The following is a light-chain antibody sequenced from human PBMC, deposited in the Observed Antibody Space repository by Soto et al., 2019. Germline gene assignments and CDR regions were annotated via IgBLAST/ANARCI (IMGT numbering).Light chain of an antibody. Sequence: DIQLTQSPSFLSASVGDRVTITCRASQGLNNYVAWYQQKPGKAPNLLIYAVSILQSGVPSRFSGSGSGTEFTLTISSLQPEDFATYYCQHYDGYPQIFGQGTRLEIK. J-gene: IGKJ5*01. CDR3: QHYDGYPQI. CDR1: QGLNNY. CDR2: AVS. V-gene: IGKV1-9*01.